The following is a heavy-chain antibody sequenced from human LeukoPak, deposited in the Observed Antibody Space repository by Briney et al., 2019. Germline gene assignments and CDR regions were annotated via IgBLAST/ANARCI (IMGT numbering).Heavy chain of an antibody. CDR1: GFAFNTYS. CDR3: LRGDRRDY. CDR2: IDSSGGYM. V-gene: IGHV3-21*06. J-gene: IGHJ4*02. Sequence: GGSLRLSCEASGFAFNTYSMNWARRAPGKGLGWVSSIDSSGGYMVYADSVKGRFNISRDNAKDSLYLQMNSLRVEDTAVYYCLRGDRRDYWGQGTLVTVSS.